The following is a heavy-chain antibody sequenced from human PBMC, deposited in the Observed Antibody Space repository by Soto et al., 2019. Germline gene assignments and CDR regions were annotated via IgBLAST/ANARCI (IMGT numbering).Heavy chain of an antibody. CDR1: GFTFSDYY. D-gene: IGHD6-13*01. V-gene: IGHV3-11*01. Sequence: QVQLVESGGGLVKPGGSMRLSCAASGFTFSDYYMSWIRQAPGKGLEWVSYISSSGSTIYYADSVKGRFTISRDNAKNSLYLQMNSLRAEDMAVYYCAQTQLDSSSWFLHYLGPGTLVTVSS. CDR2: ISSSGSTI. J-gene: IGHJ4*02. CDR3: AQTQLDSSSWFLHY.